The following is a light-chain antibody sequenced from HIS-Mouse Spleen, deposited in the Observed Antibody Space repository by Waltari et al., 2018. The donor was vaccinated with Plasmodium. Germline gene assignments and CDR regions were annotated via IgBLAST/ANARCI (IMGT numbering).Light chain of an antibody. V-gene: IGKV1-33*01. CDR3: QQYDNLPPLFT. J-gene: IGKJ3*01. CDR2: DAS. Sequence: DIQMTQSPSSLSASVGARVTITCQAIQDISNYLNWYQQKPGKAPKLLIYDASNLETGVPSRFSGSGSGTDFTFTISSLQPEDIATYYCQQYDNLPPLFTFGPGTKVDIK. CDR1: QDISNY.